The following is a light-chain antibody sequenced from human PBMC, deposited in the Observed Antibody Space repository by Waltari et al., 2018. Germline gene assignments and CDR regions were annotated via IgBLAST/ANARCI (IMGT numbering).Light chain of an antibody. CDR3: QESFSSSRT. Sequence: DIQMTQSLSPFSASEGDRVTITCRASADIGRNLHCYQQTQGKAQNLLIYGASTLDKAVPSRFSGSRSGTDFTLTVAGLQPEDFGVYFCQESFSSSRTFGQGT. CDR2: GAS. CDR1: ADIGRN. J-gene: IGKJ1*01. V-gene: IGKV1-39*01.